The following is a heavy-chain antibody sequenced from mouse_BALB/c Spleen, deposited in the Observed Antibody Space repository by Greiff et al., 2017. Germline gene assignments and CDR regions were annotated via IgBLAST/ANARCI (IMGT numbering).Heavy chain of an antibody. D-gene: IGHD2-1*01. CDR3: TREDGNYGYYFDY. CDR1: GYTFTSYW. J-gene: IGHJ2*01. V-gene: IGHV1-5*01. CDR2: IYPGNSDT. Sequence: EVQLQESGTVLARPGASVKMSCKASGYTFTSYWMHWVKQRPGQGLEWIGAIYPGNSDTSYNQKFKGKAKLTAVTSTSTAYMELSSLTNEDSAVYYCTREDGNYGYYFDYWGQGTTLTVSS.